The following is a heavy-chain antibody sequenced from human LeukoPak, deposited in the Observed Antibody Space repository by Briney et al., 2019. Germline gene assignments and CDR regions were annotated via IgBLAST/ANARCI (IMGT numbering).Heavy chain of an antibody. Sequence: SGGSLRLSCAASGFTFSTYAMSWVRQAPGKGLEWVSGITPSGSSAYHADSVKGRFSISRDNSKNTLYLQMNSLRAEDTAVYYCAKDVPLATTGYLYFDNWGQGTLVTVPS. CDR1: GFTFSTYA. CDR2: ITPSGSSA. V-gene: IGHV3-23*01. J-gene: IGHJ4*02. CDR3: AKDVPLATTGYLYFDN. D-gene: IGHD3-9*01.